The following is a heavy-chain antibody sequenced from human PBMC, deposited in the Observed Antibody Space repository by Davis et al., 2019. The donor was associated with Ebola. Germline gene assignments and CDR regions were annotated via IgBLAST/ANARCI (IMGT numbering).Heavy chain of an antibody. J-gene: IGHJ4*02. Sequence: GESLKISCAASGFTFSSYWMSWVRQAPGKGLEWVANIKQDGSGKYYVDSVKGRFTISRDNAKNSLYLQMNSLRAEDTAVYYCASRGRGYSYGYTHWGQGTLVTVSS. CDR1: GFTFSSYW. V-gene: IGHV3-7*01. D-gene: IGHD5-18*01. CDR3: ASRGRGYSYGYTH. CDR2: IKQDGSGK.